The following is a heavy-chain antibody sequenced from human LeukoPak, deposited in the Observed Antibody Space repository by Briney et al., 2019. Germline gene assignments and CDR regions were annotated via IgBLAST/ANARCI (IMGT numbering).Heavy chain of an antibody. CDR1: GFSVSNNY. Sequence: GGSLRLSCAASGFSVSNNYMSWVRQAPGQGLEWVSVIYSGGSTFYADSVKGRFTISRDNSKNTLYLQMNSLRAEDTAVYYCTRETSNAFDIWGQGTMVTVSS. CDR3: TRETSNAFDI. CDR2: IYSGGST. J-gene: IGHJ3*02. V-gene: IGHV3-66*01.